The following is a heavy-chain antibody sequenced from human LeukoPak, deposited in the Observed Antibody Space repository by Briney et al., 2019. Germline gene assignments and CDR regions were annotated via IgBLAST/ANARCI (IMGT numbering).Heavy chain of an antibody. V-gene: IGHV3-11*01. CDR3: ASTGSWYWFYFDY. CDR1: GFTFSDYY. D-gene: IGHD6-13*01. Sequence: GGSLRLSCAASGFTFSDYYMSWIRQAPGMGLEWVSYISSSGSTIYYADSVKGRFTISRDNAKNSLYLQMNSLRAEDTAVYYCASTGSWYWFYFDYWGQGTLVTVSS. CDR2: ISSSGSTI. J-gene: IGHJ4*02.